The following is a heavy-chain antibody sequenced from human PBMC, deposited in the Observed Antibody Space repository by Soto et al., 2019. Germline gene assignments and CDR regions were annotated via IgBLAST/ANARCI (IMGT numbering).Heavy chain of an antibody. V-gene: IGHV1-46*01. D-gene: IGHD2-2*02. Sequence: GASVKVSCKASGYTFTSYYMHWVRQAPGQGLEWMGIINPSGGSTSYAQKFQGRVTMTRDTSTSTVYMELSNLRSEDTAVYYCARDLGIVVVPAAIKSGYYGMDVWGQGTTVTVSS. CDR2: INPSGGST. J-gene: IGHJ6*02. CDR1: GYTFTSYY. CDR3: ARDLGIVVVPAAIKSGYYGMDV.